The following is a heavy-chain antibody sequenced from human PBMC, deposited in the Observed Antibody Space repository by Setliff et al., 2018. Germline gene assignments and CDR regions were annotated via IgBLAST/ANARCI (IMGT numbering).Heavy chain of an antibody. J-gene: IGHJ5*02. CDR2: INPNSGGT. Sequence: ASVKLSCKASGYTFTGYYMHWVRQAPGQGLEWMGWINPNSGGTNYAQKFQGRVTMTRDTSISTAYMELSRLRSDDTAVYYCARVAPHYYDSSGTNWFDPWGQGTLVTVSS. CDR3: ARVAPHYYDSSGTNWFDP. CDR1: GYTFTGYY. D-gene: IGHD3-22*01. V-gene: IGHV1-2*02.